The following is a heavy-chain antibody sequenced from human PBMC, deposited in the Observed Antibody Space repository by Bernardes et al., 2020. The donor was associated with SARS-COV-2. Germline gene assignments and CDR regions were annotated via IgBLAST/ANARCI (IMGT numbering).Heavy chain of an antibody. CDR3: ARLDDSSSWYVG. V-gene: IGHV3-9*01. Sequence: GGSLRLSCAASGFTFDDYAMHWVRQTPGKGLEWVSGITWNSADIGYTDSVKGRFTISRDNAKNSVYLQLNSLTTEDTAVYYCARLDDSSSWYVGWGRGTLVTVSS. D-gene: IGHD6-13*01. J-gene: IGHJ4*02. CDR1: GFTFDDYA. CDR2: ITWNSADI.